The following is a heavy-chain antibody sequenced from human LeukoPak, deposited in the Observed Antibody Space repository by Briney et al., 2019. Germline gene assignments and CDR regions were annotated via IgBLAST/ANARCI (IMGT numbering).Heavy chain of an antibody. CDR1: GGSISSYD. D-gene: IGHD5-18*01. V-gene: IGHV4-59*01. Sequence: SETLSLTCIVSGGSISSYDWSWIRQPPGKGLEWLWYIYYSGSTNYNPSLKSRVTISVDTSKNQLSLQLSSVTAADTAVYYCARTPGYSYGWYYFDYWGQGTLVTVSS. CDR2: IYYSGST. CDR3: ARTPGYSYGWYYFDY. J-gene: IGHJ4*02.